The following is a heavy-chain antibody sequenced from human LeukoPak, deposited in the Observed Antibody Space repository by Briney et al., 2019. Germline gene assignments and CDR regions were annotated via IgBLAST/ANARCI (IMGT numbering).Heavy chain of an antibody. V-gene: IGHV3-23*01. D-gene: IGHD2-21*02. Sequence: PGGSLRLSCAASGFTFSSYAMSWVRQAPGKGLEWVSALSGSGGSTYYADSVKGRFTISRDNSKNTLYLQMKGLRAEDTAVYYCATDCGDDCYGEFDHWGQGTLVTVSS. CDR2: LSGSGGST. CDR3: ATDCGDDCYGEFDH. J-gene: IGHJ4*02. CDR1: GFTFSSYA.